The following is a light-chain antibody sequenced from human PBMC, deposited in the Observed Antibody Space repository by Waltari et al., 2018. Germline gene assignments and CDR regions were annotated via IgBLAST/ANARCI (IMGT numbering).Light chain of an antibody. CDR2: AAS. CDR1: QSIRSY. CDR3: QQSYSTLIFT. Sequence: DIVMTQSPSSLSASVGDRVTITCRASQSIRSYLNWYQQKPGKAPKLLIYAASSLQSGVPSRFSGSGSGTDFTLTISSLQPEDFATYFCQQSYSTLIFTFGPGTKVDIK. J-gene: IGKJ3*01. V-gene: IGKV1-39*01.